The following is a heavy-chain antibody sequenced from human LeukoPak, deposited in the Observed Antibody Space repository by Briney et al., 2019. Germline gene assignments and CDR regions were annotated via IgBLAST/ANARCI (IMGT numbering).Heavy chain of an antibody. D-gene: IGHD3-22*01. CDR3: PGLSLDPTN. V-gene: IGHV3-21*01. CDR2: ISSSSSYT. CDR1: GFTFSSYS. Sequence: PGGSLRLSCAASGFTFSSYSMNWVRQAPGKGLEWVSSISSSSSYTYYADSVKGRFTISRDNAKNSLYLQMNSLRAEDTAVYYCPGLSLDPTNWGQGTLVTVS. J-gene: IGHJ4*02.